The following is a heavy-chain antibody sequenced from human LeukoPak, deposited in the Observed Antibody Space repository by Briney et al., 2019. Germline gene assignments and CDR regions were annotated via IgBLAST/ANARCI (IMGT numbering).Heavy chain of an antibody. CDR2: MNPNSGNT. CDR1: GYTFTSYD. CDR3: ARGLQGGLWFGELLEGIPFDY. Sequence: ASVKVSCKASGYTFTSYDINWVRQATGQGLEWMGWMNPNSGNTGYAQKFQGRVTITRNTSISTAYMELSSLRSEDTAVYYCARGLQGGLWFGELLEGIPFDYWAREPWSPSPQ. V-gene: IGHV1-8*03. J-gene: IGHJ4*02. D-gene: IGHD3-10*01.